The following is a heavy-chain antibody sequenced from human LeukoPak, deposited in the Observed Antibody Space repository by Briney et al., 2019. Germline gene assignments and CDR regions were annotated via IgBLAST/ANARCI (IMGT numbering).Heavy chain of an antibody. CDR3: ARYFDGSGFYRDAFDV. V-gene: IGHV3-48*02. CDR2: ISYSDTAK. D-gene: IGHD3-22*01. CDR1: GFTFSTYG. Sequence: PGGSLRLSCAASGFTFSTYGMSWVRQAPGKGLEWLSYISYSDTAKYYADSVKGRFTISRDNAENSLHLQMNSLRDEDTAVYYCARYFDGSGFYRDAFDVWGQGTMATVSS. J-gene: IGHJ3*01.